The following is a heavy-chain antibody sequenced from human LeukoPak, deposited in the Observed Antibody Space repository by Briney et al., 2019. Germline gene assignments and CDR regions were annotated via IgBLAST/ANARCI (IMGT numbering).Heavy chain of an antibody. V-gene: IGHV1-8*01. CDR3: ARARCGSGSWDCAFDI. CDR1: GYTFTSYD. Sequence: ASVKVSCKASGYTFTSYDINWVRQATGQGLEWMGWMNPNSGNTGYAQSFQGRVTMTRNTSISTAYMELSSLRSEDTAVYYCARARCGSGSWDCAFDIWGQGTMVTVSS. D-gene: IGHD3-22*01. J-gene: IGHJ3*02. CDR2: MNPNSGNT.